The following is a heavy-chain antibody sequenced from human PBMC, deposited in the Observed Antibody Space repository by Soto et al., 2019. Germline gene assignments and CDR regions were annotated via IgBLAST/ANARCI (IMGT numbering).Heavy chain of an antibody. J-gene: IGHJ4*02. CDR2: VDPNGGGS. V-gene: IGHV1-2*04. D-gene: IGHD4-17*01. Sequence: ASVKVSCKTSGYSFTDYKLHWVRQAPGQGLEWKGWVDPNGGGSNSAQKFQGSDTMTWDTSITTAYLDLTRLTTNDTASYFCATWVDYGDFEGFDFWGQGTLVT. CDR1: GYSFTDYK. CDR3: ATWVDYGDFEGFDF.